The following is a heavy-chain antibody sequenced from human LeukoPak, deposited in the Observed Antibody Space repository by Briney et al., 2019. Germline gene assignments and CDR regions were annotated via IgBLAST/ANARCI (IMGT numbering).Heavy chain of an antibody. Sequence: GGSLRLSCAASGFTFSSYSMNWVRQAPGKGLEWVSYISSSSSTIYYADSVKGRFTISRDNAKNSLYLRMNSLRAEDTAVYYCARDTSLGYCTNGVCPLGYWGQGTPVTVSS. V-gene: IGHV3-48*01. CDR1: GFTFSSYS. CDR3: ARDTSLGYCTNGVCPLGY. D-gene: IGHD2-8*01. J-gene: IGHJ4*02. CDR2: ISSSSSTI.